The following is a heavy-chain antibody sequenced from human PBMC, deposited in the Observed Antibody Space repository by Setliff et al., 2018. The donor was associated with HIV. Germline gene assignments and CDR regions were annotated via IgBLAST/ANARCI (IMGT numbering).Heavy chain of an antibody. CDR1: GFAFSTYG. V-gene: IGHV3-30*02. D-gene: IGHD3-10*01. CDR3: AKDKGQKYADY. CDR2: IRYDAATK. Sequence: GGSLRLSCAASGFAFSTYGMHWVRQAPGKGLEWVAFIRYDAATKYYADSVEGRFTISRDNSKNTLYLQMSSLRAEDTAVYYCAKDKGQKYADYWGQGTMVTVSS. J-gene: IGHJ4*02.